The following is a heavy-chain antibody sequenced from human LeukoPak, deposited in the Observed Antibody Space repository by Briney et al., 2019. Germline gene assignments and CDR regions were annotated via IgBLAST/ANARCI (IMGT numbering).Heavy chain of an antibody. Sequence: SVKVSCKASGGTFSSYAISWVRQAPGQGLEWMGGIIPIFGTANYAQKFQGRVTITADESTSTAYMELSSLRSEDTAVYYCARNYCGGDCYLGNWFDPWGQGTLVTVSS. V-gene: IGHV1-69*13. D-gene: IGHD2-21*02. CDR2: IIPIFGTA. CDR3: ARNYCGGDCYLGNWFDP. CDR1: GGTFSSYA. J-gene: IGHJ5*02.